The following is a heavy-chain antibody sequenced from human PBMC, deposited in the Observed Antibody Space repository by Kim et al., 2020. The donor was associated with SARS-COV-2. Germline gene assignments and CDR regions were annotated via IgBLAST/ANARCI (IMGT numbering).Heavy chain of an antibody. CDR2: ISYDGSNK. V-gene: IGHV3-30*04. Sequence: GGSLRLSCAASGFTFSSYAMHWVRQAPGKGLEWVAVISYDGSNKYYVDSVKGRFTISRDNSKNTLYLQMNSLRAEDTAVYYCARDRVVIAIPLYYYYGMDVWGQGTTVTVSS. J-gene: IGHJ6*02. D-gene: IGHD2-21*01. CDR3: ARDRVVIAIPLYYYYGMDV. CDR1: GFTFSSYA.